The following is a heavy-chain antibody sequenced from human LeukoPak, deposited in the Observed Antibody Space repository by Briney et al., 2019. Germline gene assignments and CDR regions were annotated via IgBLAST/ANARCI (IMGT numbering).Heavy chain of an antibody. Sequence: LSLTCAVYGGSFSGYYWSWIRQPPGKGLEWVAVISYDGSNKYYADSVKGRFTISRDNSKNTLYLQMNSLRAEDTAVYYCYILTGHLDYWGQGTLVTVSS. V-gene: IGHV3-30*03. J-gene: IGHJ4*02. CDR2: ISYDGSNK. CDR3: YILTGHLDY. D-gene: IGHD3-9*01. CDR1: GGSFSGYY.